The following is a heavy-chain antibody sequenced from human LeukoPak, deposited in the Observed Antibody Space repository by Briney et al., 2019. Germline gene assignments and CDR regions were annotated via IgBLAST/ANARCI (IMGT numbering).Heavy chain of an antibody. Sequence: ASVKVSCKASGYTFTSYGISWVRQAPGQGLEWMGWISAYNGNTNYAQKLQGRVTMTTDTSTSTAYMELRSLRSDDTAVYYCARDFSSSGWYGWYFDYWGQGTLVTVSS. CDR3: ARDFSSSGWYGWYFDY. V-gene: IGHV1-18*01. D-gene: IGHD6-19*01. J-gene: IGHJ4*02. CDR1: GYTFTSYG. CDR2: ISAYNGNT.